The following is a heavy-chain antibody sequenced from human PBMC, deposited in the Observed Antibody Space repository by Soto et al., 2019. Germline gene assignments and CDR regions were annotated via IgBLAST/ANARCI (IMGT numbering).Heavy chain of an antibody. CDR3: ARGELRWFGELLR. CDR1: GYTFTSYE. Sequence: QVQLVQSGAEVKKPGASVKVSCKASGYTFTSYEINWVRQATGQGLEWRGWMNHNSGDTGYAQKFQGRVTMTRNTTISTAYMELSSLRSEDTAVYYCARGELRWFGELLRWGQGTLVTVSS. J-gene: IGHJ4*02. CDR2: MNHNSGDT. V-gene: IGHV1-8*01. D-gene: IGHD3-10*01.